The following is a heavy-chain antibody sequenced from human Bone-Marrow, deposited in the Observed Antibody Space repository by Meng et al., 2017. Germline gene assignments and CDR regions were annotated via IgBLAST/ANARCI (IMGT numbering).Heavy chain of an antibody. D-gene: IGHD3-22*01. CDR1: GFTFSSYW. V-gene: IGHV3-74*01. CDR2: INSDGSST. J-gene: IGHJ3*02. CDR3: ARDNDAGSSGYYYVHDAFDT. Sequence: GESLKISCAASGFTFSSYWMHWVRQAPGKGLVWVSRINSDGSSTSYADSVKGRFTISRDNAKNTLYLQMNSLRAEDTAVYYCARDNDAGSSGYYYVHDAFDTWGQGPMVTVSS.